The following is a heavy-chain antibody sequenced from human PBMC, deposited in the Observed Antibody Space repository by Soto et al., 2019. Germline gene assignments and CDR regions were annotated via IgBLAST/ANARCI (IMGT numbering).Heavy chain of an antibody. CDR1: GFVFSDLW. CDR3: VRDIRYGNDPTFDF. D-gene: IGHD5-18*01. CDR2: VTTDGRGT. V-gene: IGHV3-74*01. Sequence: EVQLVESGGGLVQPGKSLRLSCAASGFVFSDLWMHWVRQAPGKGLVWVSRVTTDGRGTAYADSVKRRFTISRDNAKNMAYLQMNNLRVEHTAVYYCVRDIRYGNDPTFDFWCQGTLVTVSS. J-gene: IGHJ4*02.